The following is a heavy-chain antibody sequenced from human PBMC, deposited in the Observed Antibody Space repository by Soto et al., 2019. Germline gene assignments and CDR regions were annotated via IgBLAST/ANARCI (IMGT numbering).Heavy chain of an antibody. V-gene: IGHV4-30-4*08. D-gene: IGHD3-10*01. CDR2: IHYRGYT. Sequence: PSETLSLTCTVSGGSISSGGYYWSWIRQPPGKGLEWIGYIHYRGYTYYNPSLKSRVTKSLDTSKNQFSLKLTSVTAADTAVYYCARSASGRYDMAVWGQGTTVTVSS. CDR1: GGSISSGGYY. J-gene: IGHJ6*02. CDR3: ARSASGRYDMAV.